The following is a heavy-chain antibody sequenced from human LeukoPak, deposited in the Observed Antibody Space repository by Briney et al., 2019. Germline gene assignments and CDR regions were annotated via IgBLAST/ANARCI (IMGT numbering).Heavy chain of an antibody. V-gene: IGHV4-59*01. CDR3: ARSRSGYSYDHAAFEI. Sequence: SETLSLTCTVSGDSISTYYWSWIRQPPGKGLEWIAYIDYRGSTTYNPSLRSRVTISVDTSRNQFSLKPYSVTAADTAVYYCARSRSGYSYDHAAFEIWGQGTMVTVSS. CDR2: IDYRGST. CDR1: GDSISTYY. J-gene: IGHJ3*02. D-gene: IGHD5-18*01.